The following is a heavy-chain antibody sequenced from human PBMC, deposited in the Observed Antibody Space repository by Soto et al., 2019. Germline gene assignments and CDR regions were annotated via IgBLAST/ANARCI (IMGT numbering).Heavy chain of an antibody. D-gene: IGHD5-18*01. Sequence: QVQLVQSGAEVKKPGASVKVSCKASGYTFTSYGISWVRQAPGQRLEWMGWISAYNGNTNYAQKLQGRVTMTTDTSKSTAYMELRSLRSDHTAVYYCARDQFDSYGPKGGLDYWGQGTLVTVSS. J-gene: IGHJ4*02. V-gene: IGHV1-18*01. CDR3: ARDQFDSYGPKGGLDY. CDR2: ISAYNGNT. CDR1: GYTFTSYG.